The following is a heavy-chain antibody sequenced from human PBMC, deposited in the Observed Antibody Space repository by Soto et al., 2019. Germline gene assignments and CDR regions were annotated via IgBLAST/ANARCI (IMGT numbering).Heavy chain of an antibody. V-gene: IGHV3-23*01. J-gene: IGHJ5*01. D-gene: IGHD2-2*01. CDR3: AKAAVPGVIRRSPDS. Sequence: GGSLRLSCAASGFAFSSYAISWVRQAPGKGLEWVSSVSSGSGTPYYADFVKGRFTVSRDNSKNTVFLQMNSLSPDDTAVYYCAKAAVPGVIRRSPDSWGQGALVTVSS. CDR1: GFAFSSYA. CDR2: VSSGSGTP.